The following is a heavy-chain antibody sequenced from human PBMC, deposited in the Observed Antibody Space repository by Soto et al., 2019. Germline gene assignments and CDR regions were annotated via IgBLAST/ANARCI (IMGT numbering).Heavy chain of an antibody. J-gene: IGHJ4*02. D-gene: IGHD6-19*01. Sequence: HPGGSLRLSCAASRFTFSSYAMHWVRQVPGKGLEWVTLISYDGSKKFYADSVKGRFTISRDQSNNTLYLQMNSLRAEDTASYYCARDNAPVAGTSLPGYWGQGTLVTVSS. V-gene: IGHV3-30*01. CDR1: RFTFSSYA. CDR2: ISYDGSKK. CDR3: ARDNAPVAGTSLPGY.